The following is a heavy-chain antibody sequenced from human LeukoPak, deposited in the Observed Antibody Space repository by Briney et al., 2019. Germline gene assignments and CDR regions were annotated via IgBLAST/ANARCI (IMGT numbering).Heavy chain of an antibody. CDR1: GYTFTSYG. Sequence: GASVKVSCKASGYTFTSYGISWVRQATGQGLEWMGWMNPNSGNTGYAQKFQGRVTMTRNTSISTAYMELSSLRSEDTAVYYCAREGVVVTRTQFDPWGQGTLVTVSS. CDR3: AREGVVVTRTQFDP. J-gene: IGHJ5*02. CDR2: MNPNSGNT. V-gene: IGHV1-8*02. D-gene: IGHD2-15*01.